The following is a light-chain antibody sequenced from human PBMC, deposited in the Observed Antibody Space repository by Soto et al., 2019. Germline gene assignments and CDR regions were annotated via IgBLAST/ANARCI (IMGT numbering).Light chain of an antibody. Sequence: DIVLTQSPGTLSLSPGERATLSCTASQSVRSNFLAWYRQRPGQAPRLLIYGASSRAAGTPDRFSGSGSGTDFTLTISRLEPEDFAVFYCQQYGHSPLNFGGGTKVEIK. V-gene: IGKV3-20*01. CDR3: QQYGHSPLN. CDR2: GAS. CDR1: QSVRSNF. J-gene: IGKJ4*01.